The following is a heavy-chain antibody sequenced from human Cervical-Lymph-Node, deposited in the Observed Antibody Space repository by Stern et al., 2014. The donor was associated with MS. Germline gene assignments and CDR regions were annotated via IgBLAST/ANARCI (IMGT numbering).Heavy chain of an antibody. D-gene: IGHD3-16*01. CDR1: GDSINSITYY. J-gene: IGHJ6*02. CDR2: VNDRGTT. CDR3: ARNYADPLEGGGV. V-gene: IGHV4-39*01. Sequence: QLQLQESGPGLVKPSETLSLTCTVSGDSINSITYYLAWIRQPPGKGLDWIGTVNDRGTTYSIQSLRGRATIAKDPSNNQFPLKRSSVTAADTGVYYCARNYADPLEGGGVWGQGTTVTVSS.